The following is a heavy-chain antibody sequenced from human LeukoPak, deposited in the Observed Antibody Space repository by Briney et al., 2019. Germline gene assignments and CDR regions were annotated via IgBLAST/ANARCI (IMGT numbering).Heavy chain of an antibody. CDR1: GFTFSGYY. V-gene: IGHV4-59*01. CDR2: IYYSGST. D-gene: IGHD6-19*01. Sequence: GSLRLSCAASGFTFSGYYMSWIRQPPGKGLEWIGYIYYSGSTNYNPSLKSRVTISVDTSKNQFSLKLSSVTAADTAVYYCARGASGWEEYFQHWGQGTLVTVSS. J-gene: IGHJ1*01. CDR3: ARGASGWEEYFQH.